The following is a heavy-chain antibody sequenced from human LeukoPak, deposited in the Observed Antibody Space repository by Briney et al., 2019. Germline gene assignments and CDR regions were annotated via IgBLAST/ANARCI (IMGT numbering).Heavy chain of an antibody. Sequence: ASVKVSCKASGYTFTSYGISWVRQAPGQGLEWMGWISAYNGNTNYAQKLQGRVTMTTDTSTSTAYMELRSLRSDDTAVYYCARDDNSSGWYELDYYYGMDVWGQGTTVTVSS. D-gene: IGHD6-19*01. J-gene: IGHJ6*02. CDR1: GYTFTSYG. V-gene: IGHV1-18*01. CDR3: ARDDNSSGWYELDYYYGMDV. CDR2: ISAYNGNT.